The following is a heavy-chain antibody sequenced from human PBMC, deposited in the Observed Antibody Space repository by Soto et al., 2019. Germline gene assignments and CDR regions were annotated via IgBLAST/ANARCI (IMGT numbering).Heavy chain of an antibody. J-gene: IGHJ4*02. Sequence: ESGGGVVQPGRYLRLSCAASGFAFSSYAMHWVRRAPGKGLEWVAVISYDASNKYYADSVKGRFTISRDNSKKTMYLQMSGLRAEDTAVYYCARPFSSGWYGDFDFWGQGTLVAVSS. D-gene: IGHD6-19*01. CDR3: ARPFSSGWYGDFDF. CDR1: GFAFSSYA. CDR2: ISYDASNK. V-gene: IGHV3-30-3*01.